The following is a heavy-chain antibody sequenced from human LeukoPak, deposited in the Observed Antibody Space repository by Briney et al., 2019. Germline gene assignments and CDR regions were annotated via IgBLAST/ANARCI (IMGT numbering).Heavy chain of an antibody. V-gene: IGHV4-59*12. CDR1: GGSISSYY. D-gene: IGHD3-10*01. J-gene: IGHJ4*02. Sequence: SETLSLTCAVSGGSISSYYWSWIRQPPGKGLEWIGYIYYSGSTNYNPSLKSRVTISVDTSKNQFSLKLSSVTAADTAVYYCARGGSGSYYAPWGQGTLVTVSS. CDR3: ARGGSGSYYAP. CDR2: IYYSGST.